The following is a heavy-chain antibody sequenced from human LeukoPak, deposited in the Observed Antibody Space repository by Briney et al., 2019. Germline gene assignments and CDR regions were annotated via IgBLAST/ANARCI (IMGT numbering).Heavy chain of an antibody. V-gene: IGHV3-66*02. CDR1: GFTVSSSY. CDR3: AKDRYYYDSSGYYYNTDY. CDR2: IYGGDTT. D-gene: IGHD3-22*01. Sequence: GGSLRLSCAASGFTVSSSYMSWVRQAPGKGLEWVSVIYGGDTTYYADSVKGRFTISRDNSKNTLYLQMNSLRAEDTAVYYCAKDRYYYDSSGYYYNTDYWGQGTLVTVSS. J-gene: IGHJ4*02.